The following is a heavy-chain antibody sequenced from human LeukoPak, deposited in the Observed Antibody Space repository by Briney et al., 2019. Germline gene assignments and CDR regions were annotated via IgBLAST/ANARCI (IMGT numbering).Heavy chain of an antibody. CDR2: ISYDGSNK. V-gene: IGHV3-30-3*01. D-gene: IGHD5-12*01. CDR3: ARQGGYVGDY. J-gene: IGHJ4*02. Sequence: GGSLRLSCAATEFTVSRSYMTWVRQAPGKGLEWVAVISYDGSNKYYADSVKGRFTISRDNSKNTLYLQMNSLRAEDTAVYYCARQGGYVGDYWGQGTLVTVSS. CDR1: EFTVSRSY.